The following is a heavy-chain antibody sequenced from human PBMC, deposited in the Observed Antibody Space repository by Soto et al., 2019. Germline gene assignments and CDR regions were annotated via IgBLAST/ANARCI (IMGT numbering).Heavy chain of an antibody. D-gene: IGHD1-20*01. CDR3: ARVPEEYNWNDGGGYYYYYVDV. Sequence: SETLSLTCTVSGGSISSYYWSWIRQPPGKGLEWIGYIYYSGSTNYNISLKSRVTISVDTSKNQFSLKLSSVTAADTAVYYCARVPEEYNWNDGGGYYYYYVDVWGKGTTVTVSS. J-gene: IGHJ6*03. CDR1: GGSISSYY. CDR2: IYYSGST. V-gene: IGHV4-59*01.